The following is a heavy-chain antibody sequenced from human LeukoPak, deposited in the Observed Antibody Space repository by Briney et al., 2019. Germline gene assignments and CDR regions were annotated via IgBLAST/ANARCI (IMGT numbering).Heavy chain of an antibody. CDR3: ARRRVEMAAITEANLLDP. CDR2: MRYRGST. Sequence: SETLSLTCTVSGDSISSYYWSWVRQPPGKGLEWIGSMRYRGSTNYNPSLMSRVTLSVDTSRSEFSLKMTSVTAADTAVYYCARRRVEMAAITEANLLDPWGQGTLVTVSS. J-gene: IGHJ5*02. CDR1: GDSISSYY. V-gene: IGHV4-59*08. D-gene: IGHD5-24*01.